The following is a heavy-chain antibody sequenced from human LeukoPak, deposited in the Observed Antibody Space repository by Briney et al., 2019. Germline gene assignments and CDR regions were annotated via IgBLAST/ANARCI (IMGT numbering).Heavy chain of an antibody. Sequence: PGRSLRLSCAASGFTFSSYGMHWVRQAPGKGLEWVAVISYDGSNKYYADSVKGRFTISRDNPKNTLYLQMNSLRAEDTAVYYCANLFSGNAFDIWGQGTMVTVSS. D-gene: IGHD6-19*01. CDR1: GFTFSSYG. CDR2: ISYDGSNK. J-gene: IGHJ3*02. CDR3: ANLFSGNAFDI. V-gene: IGHV3-30*18.